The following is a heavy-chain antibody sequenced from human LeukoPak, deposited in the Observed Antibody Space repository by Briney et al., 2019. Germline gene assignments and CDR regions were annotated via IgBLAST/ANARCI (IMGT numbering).Heavy chain of an antibody. D-gene: IGHD1-7*01. CDR1: GYTFTSYG. J-gene: IGHJ4*02. CDR3: ARSLTGTTCDDY. CDR2: ISAYNGNT. V-gene: IGHV1-18*01. Sequence: ASVKVSCKASGYTFTSYGISWVRQAPGQGLEWMGWISAYNGNTNYAQKLQGRVTMTTDTSTSPAYMELRSLRSDETAVDYCARSLTGTTCDDYWGQGTLVTVSS.